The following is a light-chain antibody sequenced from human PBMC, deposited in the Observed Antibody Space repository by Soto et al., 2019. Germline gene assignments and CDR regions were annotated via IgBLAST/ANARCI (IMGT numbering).Light chain of an antibody. Sequence: QSVLTQPASVSGSPGQSITISCTGTSSDVGGYNYVSWYQQHPGKAPKLMIYDVSNRPSGVSNRFSGSKSGNTASLTISGLQAEDEADNYCSSYTSSSNVVFGGGTKLTLL. CDR1: SSDVGGYNY. CDR3: SSYTSSSNVV. J-gene: IGLJ2*01. CDR2: DVS. V-gene: IGLV2-14*01.